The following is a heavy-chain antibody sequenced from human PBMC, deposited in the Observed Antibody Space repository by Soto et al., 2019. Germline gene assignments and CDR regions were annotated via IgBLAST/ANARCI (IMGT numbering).Heavy chain of an antibody. CDR3: ARELYYDILTGAPGIYYYGMDV. V-gene: IGHV1-69*06. J-gene: IGHJ6*02. CDR2: IIPIFGTA. CDR1: GGTFSSYA. Sequence: SVKVSCKASGGTFSSYAISWVRQAPGQGLEWMGGIIPIFGTANYAQKFQGRVTITADKSTSTAYMELSSLRSEDTAVYYCARELYYDILTGAPGIYYYGMDVCGQVTTVTVSS. D-gene: IGHD3-9*01.